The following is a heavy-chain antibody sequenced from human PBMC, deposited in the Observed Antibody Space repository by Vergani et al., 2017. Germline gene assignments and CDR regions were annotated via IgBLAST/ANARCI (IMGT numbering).Heavy chain of an antibody. Sequence: EVQLVESGGGLVQPGGSLRLSCAASGFTFSSYEMNWVRQAPGKGLEWVSYISSSGSTIYYADSVKGRFTISRDNAKNSLYLQMNGLRAEDTAVYYCARGGYCSSTSCQRDAFDIWGQGTMVTVSS. V-gene: IGHV3-48*03. J-gene: IGHJ3*02. CDR3: ARGGYCSSTSCQRDAFDI. CDR2: ISSSGSTI. CDR1: GFTFSSYE. D-gene: IGHD2-2*03.